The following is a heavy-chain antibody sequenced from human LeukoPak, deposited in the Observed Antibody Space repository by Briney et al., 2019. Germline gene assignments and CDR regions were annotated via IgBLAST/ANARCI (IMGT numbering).Heavy chain of an antibody. J-gene: IGHJ5*02. CDR1: GGSISSSY. Sequence: SETLSLTCTVSGGSISSSYWSWIRQPPGKGLEWIGYIYYSGSTNYNPSLKSRVTISVDTSKNQFSLKLTSVTAADTAVYYCAGYLYGDPRFDPWGQGTLVTVSS. D-gene: IGHD4-17*01. CDR2: IYYSGST. V-gene: IGHV4-59*01. CDR3: AGYLYGDPRFDP.